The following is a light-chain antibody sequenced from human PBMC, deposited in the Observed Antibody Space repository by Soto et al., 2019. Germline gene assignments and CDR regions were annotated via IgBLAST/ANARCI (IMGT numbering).Light chain of an antibody. Sequence: DMELTQCASFLSGWLGDRVTITWWASQGISSSLAWYQQKTGEAPKLLISAASTLQSGVPPRFSGSGYGTEFNLTISSLQPEDLARYYCQKLNTYPLTFGQGTRLEIK. J-gene: IGKJ5*01. CDR2: AAS. V-gene: IGKV1-9*01. CDR3: QKLNTYPLT. CDR1: QGISSS.